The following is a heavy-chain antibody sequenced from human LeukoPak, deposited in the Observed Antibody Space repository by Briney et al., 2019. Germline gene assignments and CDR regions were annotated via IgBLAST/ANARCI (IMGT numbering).Heavy chain of an antibody. V-gene: IGHV3-48*04. CDR3: ARGRCTSCSYFDY. J-gene: IGHJ4*02. CDR2: ISSSSSTI. D-gene: IGHD2-2*01. CDR1: GFTFSVYS. Sequence: GGSLRLSRSASGFTFSVYSMNWVRQAPGKGLEWVSYISSSSSTIYYADSVKGRFTISRDNAKNSLYLQMNSLRAEDTAVYYCARGRCTSCSYFDYWGQGTLVTVSS.